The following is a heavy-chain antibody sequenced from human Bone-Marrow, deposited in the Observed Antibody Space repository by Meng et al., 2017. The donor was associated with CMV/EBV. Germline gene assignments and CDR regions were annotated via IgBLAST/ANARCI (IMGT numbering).Heavy chain of an antibody. CDR1: GGSISSYY. Sequence: SETLSLTCTVSGGSISSYYWSWIRQPPGKGLEWIGYIYYSGSTNYNPSLKSRVTISVDTSKNQFSLKLSSVTAADTAVYYCARVYDYVWGSYRTNGGFDDWGQGTTVTVSS. V-gene: IGHV4-59*01. CDR2: IYYSGST. D-gene: IGHD3-16*02. CDR3: ARVYDYVWGSYRTNGGFDD. J-gene: IGHJ6*02.